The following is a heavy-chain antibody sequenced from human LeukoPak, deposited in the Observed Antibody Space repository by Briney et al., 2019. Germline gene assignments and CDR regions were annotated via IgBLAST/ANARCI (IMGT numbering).Heavy chain of an antibody. Sequence: GESLNISCKASGYTFATSWIGWVRQMPGKGLEWMGIIYPADSDTRYSPSLQGQVTISADKSISTAYLQWNSLKASDTAMYYCARLLSGRYYYNYFDPWGQGTLVTVSS. D-gene: IGHD1-26*01. CDR1: GYTFATSW. V-gene: IGHV5-51*01. J-gene: IGHJ5*02. CDR3: ARLLSGRYYYNYFDP. CDR2: IYPADSDT.